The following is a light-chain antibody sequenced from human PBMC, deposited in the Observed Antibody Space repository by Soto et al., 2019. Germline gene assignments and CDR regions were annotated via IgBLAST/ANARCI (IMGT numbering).Light chain of an antibody. J-gene: IGKJ2*01. V-gene: IGKV3-15*01. CDR1: QSISET. CDR2: SAS. Sequence: EIVMTQSPSTLSVSPGGRATLSCRASQSISETSAWYQQKPGQAPRLLIYSASRGATGFPARFSGSGSGTDFALTISSLEPEDFAVYYCQQYNDWHPYTFGQGTKVDIK. CDR3: QQYNDWHPYT.